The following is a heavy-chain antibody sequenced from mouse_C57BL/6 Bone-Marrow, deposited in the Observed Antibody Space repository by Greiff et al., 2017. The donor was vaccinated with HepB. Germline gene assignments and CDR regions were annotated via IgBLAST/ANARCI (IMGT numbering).Heavy chain of an antibody. Sequence: VQLQQSGAELVRPGTSVKVSCKASGYAFTNYLIEWVKQRPGQGLEWIGVINPGSGGTNYNEKFKGKATLTADKSSSTAYMQLSSLTSEDSAVYFCARLYGSSKRAMDYWGQGTSVTVSS. CDR1: GYAFTNYL. CDR3: ARLYGSSKRAMDY. D-gene: IGHD1-1*01. J-gene: IGHJ4*01. V-gene: IGHV1-54*01. CDR2: INPGSGGT.